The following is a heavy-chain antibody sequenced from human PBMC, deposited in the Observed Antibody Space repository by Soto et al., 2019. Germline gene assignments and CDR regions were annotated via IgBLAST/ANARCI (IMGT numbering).Heavy chain of an antibody. CDR1: GFTFSDYY. CDR3: ARQNWNYVGDAFDI. V-gene: IGHV3-11*01. CDR2: ISSSGSTI. J-gene: IGHJ3*02. Sequence: QVQLVESGGGWVKPGGSLRLSCAASGFTFSDYYMSWIRQAPGKGLEWVSYISSSGSTIYYAESVKGRFTISRDNAKNSLYLQMNSVRAEATAVYYCARQNWNYVGDAFDIWGQGTMVTVSS. D-gene: IGHD1-7*01.